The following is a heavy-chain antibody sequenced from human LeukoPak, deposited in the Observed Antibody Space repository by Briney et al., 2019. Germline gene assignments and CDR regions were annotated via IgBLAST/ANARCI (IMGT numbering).Heavy chain of an antibody. V-gene: IGHV3-64D*06. D-gene: IGHD6-6*01. Sequence: PGGSLRLSCSASGFIFSTYTMYWVRQAPGKGLENLSVINGDGRTAYYADSVKGRFTISRDNSRNTLYLQMSSLRAEDTAVYYCVKDRRYSSSSVLFDYWGQGTLATVSS. CDR1: GFIFSTYT. J-gene: IGHJ4*02. CDR3: VKDRRYSSSSVLFDY. CDR2: INGDGRTA.